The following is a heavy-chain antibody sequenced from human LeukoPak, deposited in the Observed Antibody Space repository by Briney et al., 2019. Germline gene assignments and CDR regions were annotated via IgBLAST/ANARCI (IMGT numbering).Heavy chain of an antibody. D-gene: IGHD3-10*01. CDR3: AKRYGSGTYYNWFDS. CDR1: GFTFSGYA. J-gene: IGHJ5*01. CDR2: ISGSDST. V-gene: IGHV3-23*01. Sequence: PGGSLRLSCAASGFTFSGYAMTWIRQAPGKGLEWVSAISGSDSTYYVDSVKGRFTISRDNSKSTVYLQMDTLRAEDTAVYYCAKRYGSGTYYNWFDSWGQGTLVTVSS.